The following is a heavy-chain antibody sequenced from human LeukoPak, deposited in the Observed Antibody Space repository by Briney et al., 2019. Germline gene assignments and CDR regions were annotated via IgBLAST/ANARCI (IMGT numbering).Heavy chain of an antibody. CDR2: IGGSGDRT. D-gene: IGHD3-10*01. V-gene: IGHV3-23*01. CDR1: GFTLNIYG. Sequence: GGTLRLSCVASGFTLNIYGMNWVRQARGKGLEWVSCIGGSGDRTYYADSVKGRFNISRHNSKNAMYLQMSSLRDEDPAVYYCVRDGWFGEYAYWGQGTLVTVSS. J-gene: IGHJ4*02. CDR3: VRDGWFGEYAY.